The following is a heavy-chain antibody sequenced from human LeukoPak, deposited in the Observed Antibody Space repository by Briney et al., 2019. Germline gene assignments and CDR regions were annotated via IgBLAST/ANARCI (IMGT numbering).Heavy chain of an antibody. CDR1: GYTFTSYY. D-gene: IGHD2-2*01. CDR3: ARDHIVVVPAAPNNYYYYGMDV. J-gene: IGHJ6*02. Sequence: ASVKVSCKASGYTFTSYYMHWVRQAPGQGLEWMGIINPSGGSTSYAQKFQGRVTMTRDTSTSTVYMELSSLRSEDTAVYYCARDHIVVVPAAPNNYYYYGMDVWGQGTTVTVSS. V-gene: IGHV1-46*01. CDR2: INPSGGST.